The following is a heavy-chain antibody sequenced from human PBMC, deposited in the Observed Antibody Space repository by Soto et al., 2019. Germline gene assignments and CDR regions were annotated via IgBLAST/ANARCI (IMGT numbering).Heavy chain of an antibody. CDR3: AREAFYDFWRPNWLDP. J-gene: IGHJ5*02. Sequence: KPSETLSLTCAVYGGSFSGYYWSWIRQPPGKGLEWIGEINHSGSTNYNPSLKSRVTISVDTSKNQFSLKLSSVTAADTAVYYCAREAFYDFWRPNWLDPCGQGTMVTVYS. CDR2: INHSGST. V-gene: IGHV4-34*01. D-gene: IGHD3-3*01. CDR1: GGSFSGYY.